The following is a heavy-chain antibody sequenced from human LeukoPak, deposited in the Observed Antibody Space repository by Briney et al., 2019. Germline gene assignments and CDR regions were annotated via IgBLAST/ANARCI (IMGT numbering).Heavy chain of an antibody. CDR2: IISDGSTT. V-gene: IGHV3-74*01. CDR1: GFIFSDYA. Sequence: GGSLRLSCAASGFIFSDYAMHWVRQAPGKGLVWVSRIISDGSTTDYADSVKGRFTISRDNAKNTLYLQMNSLRDEDTAVYYCASLYYGGNNFDYWGQGTLVTVSS. D-gene: IGHD4-23*01. CDR3: ASLYYGGNNFDY. J-gene: IGHJ4*02.